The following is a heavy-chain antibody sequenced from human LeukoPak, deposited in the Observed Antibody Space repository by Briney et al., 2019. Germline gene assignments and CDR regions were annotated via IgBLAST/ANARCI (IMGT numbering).Heavy chain of an antibody. Sequence: PGGSLRLSCAVSGFTVSSDYIYWVRQAPGKGLEWVSIIYGGDSISYADSVKGRFTMSIDNSNNTLYLQMNALRAEDTAVYHCATRSLWGQGTLVTVSS. D-gene: IGHD6-19*01. CDR1: GFTVSSDY. V-gene: IGHV3-53*01. J-gene: IGHJ4*02. CDR3: ATRSL. CDR2: IYGGDSI.